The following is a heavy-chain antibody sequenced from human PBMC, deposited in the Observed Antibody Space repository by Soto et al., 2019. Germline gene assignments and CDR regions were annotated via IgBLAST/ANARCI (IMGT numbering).Heavy chain of an antibody. CDR1: GFTFSDYA. CDR3: ARDGREHSGYDPDY. J-gene: IGHJ4*02. Sequence: VQLVESGGGVVQPGRSLRLSCAASGFTFSDYAMHWVRQAPGKGLEWVAVIWYDGSNEHYADSVKGRFIISRDNSKNTLYLQMNRLRAEDTAVYYCARDGREHSGYDPDYWGQGTLVTVSS. D-gene: IGHD5-12*01. CDR2: IWYDGSNE. V-gene: IGHV3-33*01.